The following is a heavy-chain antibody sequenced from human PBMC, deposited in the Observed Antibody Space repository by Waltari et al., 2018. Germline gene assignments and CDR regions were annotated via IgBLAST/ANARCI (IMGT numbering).Heavy chain of an antibody. CDR1: GFRFSNYW. CDR2: IGNDETRI. V-gene: IGHV3-74*01. J-gene: IGHJ6*02. Sequence: EERLLESGGGLVQPGDSLRLSCAGSGFRFSNYWMNWVRQAPGKGLVWVAGIGNDETRISYADSVKGRLTISRDNAKNTVYLQMKRLRVEDTAVYYCARLAPRTYRSPVPGRHYYYGMDVWGQGTTVTVSS. D-gene: IGHD3-10*01. CDR3: ARLAPRTYRSPVPGRHYYYGMDV.